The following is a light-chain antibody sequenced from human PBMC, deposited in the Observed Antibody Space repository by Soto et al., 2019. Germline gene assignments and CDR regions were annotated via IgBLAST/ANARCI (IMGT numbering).Light chain of an antibody. CDR3: QQVNVYPST. CDR2: AVT. V-gene: IGKV1-5*01. CDR1: QSIGDY. J-gene: IGKJ4*01. Sequence: DIQMTQSPSTLSASVGDRVTITCRASQSIGDYLAWYQQKPGTAPYLLISAVTSLERGVPSRFSGSGSGTEFTLTISSLQPDDFATYYCQQVNVYPSTFGGGTKVDIK.